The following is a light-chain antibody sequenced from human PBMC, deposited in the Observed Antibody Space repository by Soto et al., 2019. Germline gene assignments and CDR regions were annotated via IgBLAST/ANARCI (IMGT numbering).Light chain of an antibody. CDR3: QSYDSSRYV. CDR1: SSNIGAGYD. CDR2: GNN. J-gene: IGLJ1*01. Sequence: QSVLTQPPSVSGAPGQRVTISCTGNSSNIGAGYDVHWYQQLPGRAPKLLIYGNNNRPSGVPDRFSGSKSGTSASLAITGLQPEDEADYYCQSYDSSRYVFGTGTKVTV. V-gene: IGLV1-40*01.